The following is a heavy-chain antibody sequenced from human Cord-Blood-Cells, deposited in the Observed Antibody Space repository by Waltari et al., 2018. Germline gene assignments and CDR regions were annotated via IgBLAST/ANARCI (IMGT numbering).Heavy chain of an antibody. CDR1: GYTFTGYY. V-gene: IGHV1-2*04. CDR3: ARARYCSSTSCYAFDI. D-gene: IGHD2-2*01. Sequence: QVQLVQSGAEVKKPGASVKVSCKASGYTFTGYYMHCVRHAPGKGLEWMGWINPNSGGTNYAQKFQGWVTMTRDTSISTAYMELSRLRSDDTAVYYCARARYCSSTSCYAFDIWGQGTMVTVSS. J-gene: IGHJ3*02. CDR2: INPNSGGT.